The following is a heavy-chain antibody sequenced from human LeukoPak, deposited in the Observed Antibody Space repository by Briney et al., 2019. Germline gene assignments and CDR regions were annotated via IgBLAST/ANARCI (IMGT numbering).Heavy chain of an antibody. D-gene: IGHD2-2*01. J-gene: IGHJ4*02. CDR2: IKQDGSEK. CDR1: GFTFTSYA. Sequence: GGSLRLSCAASGFTFTSYAMHWVRQAPGKGLEWVANIKQDGSEKYYVDSVKGRFTISRDNAKTSLYLQMNSLRAEDTAVYYCASYIIVVPTRDYWGQGTLVTVSS. V-gene: IGHV3-7*01. CDR3: ASYIIVVPTRDY.